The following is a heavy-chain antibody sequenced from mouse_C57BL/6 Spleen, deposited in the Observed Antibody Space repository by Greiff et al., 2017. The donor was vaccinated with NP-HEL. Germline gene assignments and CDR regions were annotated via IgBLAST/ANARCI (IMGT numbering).Heavy chain of an antibody. CDR1: GYTFTDYE. CDR2: IDPETGGT. J-gene: IGHJ4*01. V-gene: IGHV1-15*01. Sequence: VQLQQSGAELVRPGASVTLSCKASGYTFTDYEMHWVKQTPVHGLEWIGAIDPETGGTAYNQKFKGKARLTADKSSSTAYMELRSLTSEDSAVYYCTRLYGYYAMDYWGQGTSVTVSS. D-gene: IGHD1-1*01. CDR3: TRLYGYYAMDY.